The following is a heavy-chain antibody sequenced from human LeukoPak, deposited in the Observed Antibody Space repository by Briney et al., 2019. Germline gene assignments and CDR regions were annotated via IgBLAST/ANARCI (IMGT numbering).Heavy chain of an antibody. D-gene: IGHD6-19*01. CDR1: GYTFTSYY. V-gene: IGHV1-46*01. CDR3: ARDLEGRKAVAGLYYYYYYMDV. Sequence: ASVKVSCKASGYTFTSYYMHWVRQAPGQGLEWMGLINPSGGSTSYAQKFQGRVTMTRDMSTSTVYMELSSLRSEDTAVYYCARDLEGRKAVAGLYYYYYYMDVWGKGTTVTVSS. J-gene: IGHJ6*03. CDR2: INPSGGST.